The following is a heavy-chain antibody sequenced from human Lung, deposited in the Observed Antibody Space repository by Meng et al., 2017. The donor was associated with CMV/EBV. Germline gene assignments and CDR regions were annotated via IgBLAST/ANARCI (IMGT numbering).Heavy chain of an antibody. Sequence: EVQLLESGGGVVQPGGSVRLSCVASGFTFSSYAMSWVRQAPGKGLEWVSAISGSGGSTYYADSVKGRFTISRDNSKNTLYLQMNSLRAEDTAVYYCAKFNGIAAAGPLDYWGQGTLVTVSS. CDR2: ISGSGGST. D-gene: IGHD6-13*01. V-gene: IGHV3-23*01. CDR3: AKFNGIAAAGPLDY. J-gene: IGHJ4*02. CDR1: GFTFSSYA.